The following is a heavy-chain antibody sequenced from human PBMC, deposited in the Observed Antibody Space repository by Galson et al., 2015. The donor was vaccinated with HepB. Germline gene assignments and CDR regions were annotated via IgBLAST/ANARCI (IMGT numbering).Heavy chain of an antibody. V-gene: IGHV1-69*13. CDR3: ARDRGGSYYVNYYYYMDV. Sequence: SVKVSCKASGGTFSSYAISWVRQAPGQGLEWMGGIIPIFGTANYAQKFQGRVTITADESTSTAYMELSSLRSEDTAVYYCARDRGGSYYVNYYYYMDVWGKGTTVTVSS. D-gene: IGHD1-26*01. CDR2: IIPIFGTA. J-gene: IGHJ6*03. CDR1: GGTFSSYA.